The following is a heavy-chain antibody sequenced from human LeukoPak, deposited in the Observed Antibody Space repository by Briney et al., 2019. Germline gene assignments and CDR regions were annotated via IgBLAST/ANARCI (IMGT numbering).Heavy chain of an antibody. CDR2: IYPGDSDT. CDR1: GYSFTSYW. J-gene: IGHJ4*02. CDR3: ARGYCSSTSCLPGDY. V-gene: IGHV5-51*01. Sequence: LGESLKISCKGSGYSFTSYWIGWVRQMPGKGLEWMGIIYPGDSDTRYSPSFQGQVTISADKSISTAYLQWSSLKASDTAMYYCARGYCSSTSCLPGDYWGQGTLVTVSS. D-gene: IGHD2-2*01.